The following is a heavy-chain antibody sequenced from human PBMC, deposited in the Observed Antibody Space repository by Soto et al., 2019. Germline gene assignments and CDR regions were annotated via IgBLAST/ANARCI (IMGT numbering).Heavy chain of an antibody. V-gene: IGHV3-30-3*01. Sequence: VGSLRLSCAASGFTFSSYAMHWVRQAPGKGLEWVAVISYDGSNKYYADSVKGRFTISRDNSKNTLYLQMNSLRAEDTAVYYCARDSYYYDSSGYYSIRYDAFDIWGQGTMVTVSS. J-gene: IGHJ3*02. CDR3: ARDSYYYDSSGYYSIRYDAFDI. D-gene: IGHD3-22*01. CDR1: GFTFSSYA. CDR2: ISYDGSNK.